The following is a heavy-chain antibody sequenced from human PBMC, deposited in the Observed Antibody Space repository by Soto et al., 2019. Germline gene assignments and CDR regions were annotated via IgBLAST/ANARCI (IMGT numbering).Heavy chain of an antibody. D-gene: IGHD3-10*01. CDR3: ATNYGSGSAHFDN. CDR1: GDTFSRST. Sequence: QMVQSGAEVKKPGSSVRVSCTASGDTFSRSTLSWVRQAPGQGLEWMGRTIPILSMSDYAQKFQGRVSITADKSTITVYMELSRLRSEDTAVYYCATNYGSGSAHFDNWGQGTLVTVSS. V-gene: IGHV1-69*02. J-gene: IGHJ4*02. CDR2: TIPILSMS.